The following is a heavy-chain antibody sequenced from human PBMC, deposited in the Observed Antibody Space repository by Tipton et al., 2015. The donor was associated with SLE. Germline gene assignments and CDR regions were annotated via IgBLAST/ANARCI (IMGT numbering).Heavy chain of an antibody. Sequence: SLRLSCTASGFTFGDYVMNWVRQAPGKGLEWGANIKEDGSQRYYVESVEGRFTFTRDNAKNSLYLQMNSLRAEDTAVYYCASLGRYSSSSFDYWGQGTLVTVSS. J-gene: IGHJ4*02. D-gene: IGHD6-6*01. CDR1: GFTFGDYV. V-gene: IGHV3-7*01. CDR3: ASLGRYSSSSFDY. CDR2: IKEDGSQR.